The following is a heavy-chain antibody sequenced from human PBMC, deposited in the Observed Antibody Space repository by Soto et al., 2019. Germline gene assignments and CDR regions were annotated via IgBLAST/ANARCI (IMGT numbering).Heavy chain of an antibody. CDR2: ISYDGSNK. D-gene: IGHD4-17*01. Sequence: QVQLVESGGGVVQPGRSLRLSCAASGFTFSSYGMHWVRQAPGKGLEWVAVISYDGSNKYYADSVKGRFTISRDNSKNTLYLQMNSLRAEDTAVYYCAKDGGRCTTVTYYYYYMDVWGKGTTVTVSS. CDR3: AKDGGRCTTVTYYYYYMDV. J-gene: IGHJ6*03. CDR1: GFTFSSYG. V-gene: IGHV3-30*18.